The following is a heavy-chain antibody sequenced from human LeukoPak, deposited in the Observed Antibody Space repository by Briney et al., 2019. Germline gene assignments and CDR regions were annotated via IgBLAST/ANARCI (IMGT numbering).Heavy chain of an antibody. CDR2: IYYSGST. CDR1: GGSISSYY. D-gene: IGHD5-12*01. J-gene: IGHJ4*02. CDR3: AGVGYSGLIGY. Sequence: SETLSLTCTVSGGSISSYYWSWIRQPPGKGLEWIGYIYYSGSTNYNPSLKSRVTISVDTSKNQFSLKLSSVTAADTAVYYCAGVGYSGLIGYWGQGTLVTVSS. V-gene: IGHV4-59*01.